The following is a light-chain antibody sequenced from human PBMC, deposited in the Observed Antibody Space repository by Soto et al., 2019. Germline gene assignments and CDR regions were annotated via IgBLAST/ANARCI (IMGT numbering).Light chain of an antibody. CDR2: GNT. Sequence: QPVLTQPPSVSGAPGQRVTISCTGNSSNIGAGYDVHWYQQLPGTAPKVLIYGNTNRPSGVPDRFSGSTSGTSASLAITGLQAEDEADYYCQSYGSSLSAPYVFGTGTKVTVL. CDR3: QSYGSSLSAPYV. CDR1: SSNIGAGYD. J-gene: IGLJ1*01. V-gene: IGLV1-40*01.